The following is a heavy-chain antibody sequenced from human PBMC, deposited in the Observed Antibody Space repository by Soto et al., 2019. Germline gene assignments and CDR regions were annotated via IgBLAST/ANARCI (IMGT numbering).Heavy chain of an antibody. D-gene: IGHD6-6*01. CDR3: ARAGTTSSGTY. V-gene: IGHV3-33*01. CDR2: IWYDGSKE. Sequence: GGSLRLSCAASGFSFRSYGMHWVRQAPGKGLEWVAVIWYDGSKEFYADSVKGRFTISRDNSENTLYLQMDSLRAEDTAVYYCARAGTTSSGTYWGQGTLVTSPQ. CDR1: GFSFRSYG. J-gene: IGHJ4*02.